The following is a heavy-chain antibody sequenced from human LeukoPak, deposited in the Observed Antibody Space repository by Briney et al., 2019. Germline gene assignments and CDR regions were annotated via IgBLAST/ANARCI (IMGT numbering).Heavy chain of an antibody. CDR2: INPNSGGT. CDR1: GYTFTGYF. J-gene: IGHJ4*02. V-gene: IGHV1-2*02. D-gene: IGHD3-16*01. Sequence: ASVKVSCKASGYTFTGYFMHWVRQAPGQGLEWMGWINPNSGGTNYAQNFQGRVTMTRDTSISTAYMELSSLKSDDTAVYYCARGGLTNLDYWGQGTLVTVSS. CDR3: ARGGLTNLDY.